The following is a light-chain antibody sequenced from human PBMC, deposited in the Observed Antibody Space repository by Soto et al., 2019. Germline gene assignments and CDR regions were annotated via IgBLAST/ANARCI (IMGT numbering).Light chain of an antibody. CDR1: QSVSSSY. CDR3: QQYGSAPRFT. CDR2: GAS. J-gene: IGKJ3*01. V-gene: IGKV3-20*01. Sequence: LRQGPGTLSVCPRGRATLSCRAIQSVSSSYLAWYQQKPGQAPRLLIYGASSRATGIPDRFSGSGSGTDFTLTISRLEPEDFAVYYCQQYGSAPRFTFGPGAKVDIK.